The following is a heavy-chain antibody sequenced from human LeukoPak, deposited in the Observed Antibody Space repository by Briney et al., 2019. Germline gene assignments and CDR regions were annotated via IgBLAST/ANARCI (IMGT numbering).Heavy chain of an antibody. J-gene: IGHJ4*02. D-gene: IGHD1-7*01. V-gene: IGHV4-34*01. Sequence: SGTLSLTCAVYGGSFSGYYWSWIRQPPGKGLEWIGEINHSGSTNYNPSLKSRATISVDTSKNQFSLKLSSVTAADTAVYYCARVLELELGIDYWGQGTLVTVSS. CDR3: ARVLELELGIDY. CDR2: INHSGST. CDR1: GGSFSGYY.